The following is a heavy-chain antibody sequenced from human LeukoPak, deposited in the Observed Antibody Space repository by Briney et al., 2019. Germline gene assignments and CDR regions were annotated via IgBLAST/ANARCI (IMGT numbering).Heavy chain of an antibody. J-gene: IGHJ4*02. CDR3: ARRADWYDY. V-gene: IGHV3-53*01. D-gene: IGHD3-9*01. CDR1: GFTVSSNY. Sequence: PGGSLRLSCAASGFTVSSNYMTWVRQAPGKGLEWVSVIYSGGTTYYADSVKGRSTISRDNSKNTLYLQMNSLRAEDTAVYYCARRADWYDYWGQRTLVTVSS. CDR2: IYSGGTT.